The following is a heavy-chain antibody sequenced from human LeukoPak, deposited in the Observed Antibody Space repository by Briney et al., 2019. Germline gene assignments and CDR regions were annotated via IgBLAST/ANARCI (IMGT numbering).Heavy chain of an antibody. Sequence: QTLSLTCAISGDSVSSNSAAWNWIRQSPSRGLEWLGRTYYRSKWYNDYAVSVKSRITINPDTSKNQFSLQLNSVTPEDTAVYYCVKAAPYSGYDYYFDYWGQGTLVTVSS. J-gene: IGHJ4*02. V-gene: IGHV6-1*01. CDR1: GDSVSSNSAA. CDR3: VKAAPYSGYDYYFDY. D-gene: IGHD5-12*01. CDR2: TYYRSKWYN.